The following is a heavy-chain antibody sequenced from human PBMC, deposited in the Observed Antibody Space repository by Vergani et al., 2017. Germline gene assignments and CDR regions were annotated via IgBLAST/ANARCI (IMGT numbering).Heavy chain of an antibody. J-gene: IGHJ6*02. D-gene: IGHD2-2*01. V-gene: IGHV1-69*13. CDR2: ILPIFGTA. CDR1: GGTFSSSA. Sequence: QVQLVQSGAEVKKPGSSVKVSCKASGGTFSSSAISWVRQAPGQGLEWMGRILPIFGTANYAQKFQGRVTITADESPSTAYMGLSSRRSEDTAVYYCARSQIDIVVVPAASSKRYGMDVWGQGTTVTVSS. CDR3: ARSQIDIVVVPAASSKRYGMDV.